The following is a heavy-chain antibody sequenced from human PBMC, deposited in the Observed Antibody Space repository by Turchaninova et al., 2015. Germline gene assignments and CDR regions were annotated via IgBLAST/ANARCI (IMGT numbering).Heavy chain of an antibody. CDR1: VFSVSTYG. CDR2: ISGSGTSIT. J-gene: IGHJ3*01. CDR3: AKVERYCRISCLL. D-gene: IGHD2-15*01. Sequence: GGLVQPGGSLRLSCAVSVFSVSTYGMTWVRQAPGKGLEWVAGISGSGTSITYYADSVTGRFTVSRDTPKNTLYLQMNSLRAEDTAVYYCAKVERYCRISCLLWGQGTMVTVSS. V-gene: IGHV3-23*01.